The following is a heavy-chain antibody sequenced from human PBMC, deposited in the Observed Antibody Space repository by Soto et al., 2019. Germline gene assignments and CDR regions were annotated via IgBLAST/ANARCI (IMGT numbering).Heavy chain of an antibody. CDR1: GFSFILYA. Sequence: GGSLRLSCAASGFSFILYAMSWVRQAPGKGLECVSVISGNGGSTYYADSVKGRFTISRDNSKNTLYLQMNSLRAEDTAVYYCAKDTYYDILTGTDAFDIWGQGTMVTVSS. D-gene: IGHD3-9*01. J-gene: IGHJ3*02. CDR2: ISGNGGST. V-gene: IGHV3-23*01. CDR3: AKDTYYDILTGTDAFDI.